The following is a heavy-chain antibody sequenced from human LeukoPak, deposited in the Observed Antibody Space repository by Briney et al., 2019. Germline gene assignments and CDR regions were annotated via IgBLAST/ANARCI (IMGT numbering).Heavy chain of an antibody. V-gene: IGHV4-4*07. CDR3: ARDKFPEWDYYDSSGYHDAFDI. J-gene: IGHJ3*02. CDR2: IYTSGST. Sequence: PSETLSLTCTVSGGSISSYYWSWIRQPAGKGLEWIGRIYTSGSTNYNPSLKSRVTMSVDTSKNQFSLKLNSVTAADTAVYYCARDKFPEWDYYDSSGYHDAFDIWGQGTMVTVSS. CDR1: GGSISSYY. D-gene: IGHD3-22*01.